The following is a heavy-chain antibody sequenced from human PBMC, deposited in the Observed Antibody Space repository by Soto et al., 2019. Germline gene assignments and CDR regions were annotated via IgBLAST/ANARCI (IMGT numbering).Heavy chain of an antibody. V-gene: IGHV1-8*01. J-gene: IGHJ4*02. CDR3: ARVGGNWNGDYFDC. CDR1: GYTFTNHD. Sequence: QVPLVQSGAEVKKPGASVKVACKASGYTFTNHDINWVRQATGQGPEWMGWMNPNSGDTGYAQNFQDRVTMTRDTSTRTAFMELSSLRSEDTAVYYCARVGGNWNGDYFDCWGQGTVVTVSS. CDR2: MNPNSGDT. D-gene: IGHD1-1*01.